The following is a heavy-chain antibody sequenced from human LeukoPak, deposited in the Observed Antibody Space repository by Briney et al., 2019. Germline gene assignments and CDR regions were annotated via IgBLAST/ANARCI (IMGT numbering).Heavy chain of an antibody. J-gene: IGHJ6*03. CDR3: AKDLLWFGELLYAYYMDV. CDR1: GFTFSSYG. Sequence: GGSLRLSCAASGFTFSSYGMHWVRQAPGKGLEWVAFIRYDGSNKYYADSVKGRFTISRDNSKNTLYLQMDSLRAEDTAVYYCAKDLLWFGELLYAYYMDVWGKGTTVTISS. D-gene: IGHD3-10*01. CDR2: IRYDGSNK. V-gene: IGHV3-30*02.